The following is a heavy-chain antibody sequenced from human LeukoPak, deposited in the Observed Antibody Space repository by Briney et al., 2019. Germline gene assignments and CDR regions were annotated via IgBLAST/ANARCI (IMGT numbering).Heavy chain of an antibody. CDR2: IYYSGST. D-gene: IGHD1-1*01. J-gene: IGHJ5*02. V-gene: IGHV4-39*07. CDR3: ARVGMEERRGLFDP. Sequence: PSETLSLTCTVSGGSISSSSSYWGWIRQPPGEGLEWIGNIYYSGSTYYNPSLKSRVTISVDTSKNQFSLKLSSVTAADTAVYYCARVGMEERRGLFDPWGQGTLVTVSS. CDR1: GGSISSSSSY.